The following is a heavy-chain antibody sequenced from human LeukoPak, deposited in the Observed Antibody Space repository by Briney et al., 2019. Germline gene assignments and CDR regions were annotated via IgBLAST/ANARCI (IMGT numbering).Heavy chain of an antibody. J-gene: IGHJ4*02. CDR3: ARGNTYAAVY. CDR1: GGSISSHY. Sequence: SETLSLTCTVSGGSISSHYGSWIRQPPGKGLEWIGYIYYSGSTNYNPSLRSRVTISVDTSKNQFSLKLTSVTAADTAVYYCARGNTYAAVYWGQETLVTVSS. V-gene: IGHV4-59*11. CDR2: IYYSGST. D-gene: IGHD2-2*02.